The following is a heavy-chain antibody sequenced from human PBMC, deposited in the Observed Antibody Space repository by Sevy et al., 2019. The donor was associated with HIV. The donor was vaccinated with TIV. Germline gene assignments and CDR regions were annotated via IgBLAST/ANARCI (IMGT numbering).Heavy chain of an antibody. J-gene: IGHJ3*02. CDR1: GGSISSYY. V-gene: IGHV4-59*01. Sequence: SETLSLTCTVSGGSISSYYWSRIRQPPGKGLEWIGYIYYSGSTNYNPSLKSRVTISVDTSKNQFSLKLSSVTAADTAVYYCARGGGSDAFDIWGQGTMVTVSS. CDR3: ARGGGSDAFDI. D-gene: IGHD1-26*01. CDR2: IYYSGST.